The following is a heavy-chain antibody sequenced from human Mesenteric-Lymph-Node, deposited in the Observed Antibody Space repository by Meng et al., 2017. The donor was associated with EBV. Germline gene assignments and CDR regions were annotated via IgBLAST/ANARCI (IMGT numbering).Heavy chain of an antibody. CDR2: MSTSGGTI. J-gene: IGHJ4*02. Sequence: QVGMVESGGGLVKPGGSLRLSGVGSGFIFSDYYMSWFRQAPGKGLECVSDMSTSGGTIYYADSVKGRFTISRDNAKNSLYLQMNSLRVEDTAVYFCARIKGPPQGPPTWGQGTLVTVSS. CDR1: GFIFSDYY. CDR3: ARIKGPPQGPPT. V-gene: IGHV3-11*01.